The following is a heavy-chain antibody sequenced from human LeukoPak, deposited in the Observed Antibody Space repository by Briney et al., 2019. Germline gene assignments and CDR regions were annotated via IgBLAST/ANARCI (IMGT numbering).Heavy chain of an antibody. J-gene: IGHJ4*02. Sequence: GESLKISCKASGYSFPNYWIGWVRQMPGKGLEWMGIIYPGDSDTSYSPSFQGQVTISADRSISAAYLQWSSLKASDTAMYYCARRYTGGYPFDSWGQGTPVTVSS. D-gene: IGHD3-16*02. V-gene: IGHV5-51*01. CDR1: GYSFPNYW. CDR2: IYPGDSDT. CDR3: ARRYTGGYPFDS.